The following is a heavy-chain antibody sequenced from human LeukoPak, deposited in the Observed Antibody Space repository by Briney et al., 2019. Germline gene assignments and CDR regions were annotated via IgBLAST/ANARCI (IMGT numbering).Heavy chain of an antibody. CDR3: AREGRIVVVPAAILYYGMDV. J-gene: IGHJ6*02. D-gene: IGHD2-2*01. Sequence: ASVKVSCKASGYTFTSYYMHWVRQAPGQGLEWVGIINPSGGSTSYAQKFQGRVTMTRDTSTSTVYMELSSLRSEDTAVYYCAREGRIVVVPAAILYYGMDVWGQGTTVTVSS. V-gene: IGHV1-46*01. CDR2: INPSGGST. CDR1: GYTFTSYY.